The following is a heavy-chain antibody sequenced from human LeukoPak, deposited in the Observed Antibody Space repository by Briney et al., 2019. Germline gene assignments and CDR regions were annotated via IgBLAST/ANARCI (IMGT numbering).Heavy chain of an antibody. CDR1: GYIFTCCY. D-gene: IGHD6-19*01. CDR3: ARGGIAVELWSYYYGMDV. Sequence: VNVSCKACGYIFTCCYMHWVRQAPAQGREGMGWINPNSGCTNYAQKFQGRVTMNRDTSIRTAYIELSKLRSDDTDVYYCARGGIAVELWSYYYGMDVWGQGTTVTVSS. CDR2: INPNSGCT. J-gene: IGHJ6*02. V-gene: IGHV1-2*02.